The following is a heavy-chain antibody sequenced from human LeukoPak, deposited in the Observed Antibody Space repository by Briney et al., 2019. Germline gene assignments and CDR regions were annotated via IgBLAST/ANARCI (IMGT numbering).Heavy chain of an antibody. D-gene: IGHD2-15*01. CDR3: ARDAMVVAASNWFDP. Sequence: ASVKVSCKASGYTFTSYGISWVRQAPGQGLEWMGWISAYNGNTNYAQKLQGRVTMTTDTSTSTAYMELRSLRSDDTAVYYCARDAMVVAASNWFDPWGQGTLVTVSS. J-gene: IGHJ5*02. CDR2: ISAYNGNT. V-gene: IGHV1-18*01. CDR1: GYTFTSYG.